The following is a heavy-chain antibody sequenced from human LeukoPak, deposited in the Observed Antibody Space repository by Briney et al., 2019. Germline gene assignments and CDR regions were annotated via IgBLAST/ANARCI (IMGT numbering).Heavy chain of an antibody. J-gene: IGHJ4*02. Sequence: TPGGSLRLSCAASGFTFSSYSMNWVRQAPGKGLEWVSSISSSSYIYYADSVKGRFTISRDNAKNSLYLQMNSLRAEDTAVYYCARDYGYSGYGDYWGQGTLVTVSS. CDR3: ARDYGYSGYGDY. V-gene: IGHV3-21*01. CDR1: GFTFSSYS. D-gene: IGHD5-12*01. CDR2: ISSSSYI.